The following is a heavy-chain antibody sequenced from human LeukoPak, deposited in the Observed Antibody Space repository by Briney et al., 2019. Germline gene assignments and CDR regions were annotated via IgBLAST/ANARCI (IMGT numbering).Heavy chain of an antibody. J-gene: IGHJ5*02. D-gene: IGHD2-2*01. CDR2: ISSSSSYI. CDR1: GFTFSSYS. CDR3: ARGVVPAATVRNWFDP. Sequence: GGSLRLSCAASGFTFSSYSMNWVRQAPGKGLEWVSSISSSSSYIYYADSVKGRFTISRDNAKNSLYLQMNSLRAEDTAVYYRARGVVPAATVRNWFDPWGQGTLVTVSS. V-gene: IGHV3-21*01.